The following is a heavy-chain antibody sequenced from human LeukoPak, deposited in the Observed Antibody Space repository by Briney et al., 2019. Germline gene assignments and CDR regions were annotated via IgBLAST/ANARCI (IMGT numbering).Heavy chain of an antibody. Sequence: SETLSLTCTVSGGSISGSYWNWIRQPPGKGLEWIGYIYYSGSTNYNPSLKSRVTISVDTSKKQFSLKLSSVTAAGTAVYYCARDPVDQPYWFFDLWGRGTLVTVSS. D-gene: IGHD2-2*01. CDR2: IYYSGST. V-gene: IGHV4-59*01. CDR3: ARDPVDQPYWFFDL. CDR1: GGSISGSY. J-gene: IGHJ2*01.